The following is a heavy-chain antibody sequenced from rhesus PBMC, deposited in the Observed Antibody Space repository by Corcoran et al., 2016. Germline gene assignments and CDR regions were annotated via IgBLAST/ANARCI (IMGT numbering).Heavy chain of an antibody. Sequence: QVQLQESGPGLVKPSETLSLTCAVSGGSISRGYGCRWCRQPPGKGLGWVGRIYGSIGSTYYNPSLKSRVTISKDTSKNQFSLKLSSVTAADTAVYYCARNAVATLGDYWGQGVLVTVSS. J-gene: IGHJ4*01. CDR1: GGSISRGYG. CDR2: IYGSIGST. CDR3: ARNAVATLGDY. D-gene: IGHD2-21*01. V-gene: IGHV4S7*01.